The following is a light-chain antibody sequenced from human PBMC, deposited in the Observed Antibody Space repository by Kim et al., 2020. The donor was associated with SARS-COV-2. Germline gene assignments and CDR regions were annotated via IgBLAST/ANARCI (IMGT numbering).Light chain of an antibody. CDR3: ETWDGRMAVVV. V-gene: IGLV1-51*01. CDR2: DNT. CDR1: YFNIENNY. Sequence: QSVLTQPPSVSAAPGEKVTISCSGSYFNIENNYVSWYQQFPGTAPKLLIYDNTRRSSGIPDRFSASKSGTSATLAITGLQTEDEADYYCETWDGRMAVVVFGGGTQLTVL. J-gene: IGLJ3*02.